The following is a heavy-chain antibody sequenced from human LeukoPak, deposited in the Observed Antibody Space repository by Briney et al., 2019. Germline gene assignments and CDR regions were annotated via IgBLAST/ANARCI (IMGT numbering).Heavy chain of an antibody. V-gene: IGHV3-30*04. D-gene: IGHD3-22*01. Sequence: GGSLRLSCAASGFTFSSYAMHWVRQAPGKGLEWVAVISYDGSNKYYADSVKGRFTISRDNAKNTLYLQMNGLRAEDTAVYYCARDSADSSGYYFDNWGQGTLVTVSS. J-gene: IGHJ4*02. CDR2: ISYDGSNK. CDR3: ARDSADSSGYYFDN. CDR1: GFTFSSYA.